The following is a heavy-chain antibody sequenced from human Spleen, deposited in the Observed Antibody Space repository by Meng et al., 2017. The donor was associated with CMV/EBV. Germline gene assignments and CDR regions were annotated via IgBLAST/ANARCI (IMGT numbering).Heavy chain of an antibody. CDR1: SVSSGRYH. CDR3: ARDAAYNWNYDSGYFDS. D-gene: IGHD1-7*01. V-gene: IGHV4-61*01. J-gene: IGHJ4*02. Sequence: SVSSGRYHWSWIRQPPGRELEWIGYVDYSGSTNYSPSLKSRVTISVDTSKNEFSLKLTSVTAADTAVYYCARDAAYNWNYDSGYFDSWGPGTLVTVSS. CDR2: VDYSGST.